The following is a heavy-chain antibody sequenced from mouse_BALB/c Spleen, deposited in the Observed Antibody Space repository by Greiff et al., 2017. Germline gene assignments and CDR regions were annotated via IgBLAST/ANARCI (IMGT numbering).Heavy chain of an antibody. Sequence: EVQLQQSGPGLVKPSQSLSLTCTVTGYSITSDYAWNWIRQFPGNKLEWMGYISYSGSTSYNPSLKRRISITRDTSKNQFFLQLNSVTTEDTATYYCARAAYWGQGTLVTVSA. CDR1: GYSITSDYA. CDR3: ARAAY. CDR2: ISYSGST. J-gene: IGHJ3*01. V-gene: IGHV3-2*02.